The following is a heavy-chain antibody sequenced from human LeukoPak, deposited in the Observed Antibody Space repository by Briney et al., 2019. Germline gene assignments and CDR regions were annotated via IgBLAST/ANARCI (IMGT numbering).Heavy chain of an antibody. D-gene: IGHD3-22*01. V-gene: IGHV3-23*01. CDR2: IGGGGTNT. CDR1: GCTFTDFA. CDR3: AKDARGYHRPIDH. Sequence: TGGSLRLSCAASGCTFTDFAMNWVRQAPGKGLEWVSGIGGGGTNTDYADSVKGRFTISRDNSKNTLTLQMSSLRADDTAVYFCAKDARGYHRPIDHWGQGILVTVSS. J-gene: IGHJ4*02.